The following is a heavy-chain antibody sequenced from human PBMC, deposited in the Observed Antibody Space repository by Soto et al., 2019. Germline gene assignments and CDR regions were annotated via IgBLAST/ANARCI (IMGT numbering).Heavy chain of an antibody. Sequence: VGSLRLSCAVSGFTFSSYEMNWVRQAPGKGLEWVSYIGTSGKTIYYADSVRGRFTISRDNAKNSLYLQTNSLRAEDTAVYFCARDPAIYSGKFDYGLDVWGRGTTVTVSS. V-gene: IGHV3-48*03. D-gene: IGHD4-4*01. J-gene: IGHJ6*02. CDR3: ARDPAIYSGKFDYGLDV. CDR2: IGTSGKTI. CDR1: GFTFSSYE.